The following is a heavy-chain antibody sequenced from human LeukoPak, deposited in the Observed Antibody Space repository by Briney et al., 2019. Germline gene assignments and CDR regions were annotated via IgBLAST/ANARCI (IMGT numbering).Heavy chain of an antibody. CDR1: GGSISTYY. CDR2: ISNGNT. CDR3: ARDKAHSYGRYFDP. V-gene: IGHV4-59*01. Sequence: PSETLSLTYSVAGGSISTYYWNWIRQTPGKGLEGIGHISNGNTDYNPSLKSRVTISVDTSKNQFSLRLTSVTAADTAVYYCARDKAHSYGRYFDPWGQGALVIVSS. J-gene: IGHJ5*02. D-gene: IGHD5-18*01.